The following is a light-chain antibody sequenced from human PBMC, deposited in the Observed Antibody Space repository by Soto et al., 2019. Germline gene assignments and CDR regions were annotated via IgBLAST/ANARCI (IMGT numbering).Light chain of an antibody. Sequence: QPVLTQSPSASASLGASVKLTCTLSSGHSSYAIAWHQQQPEKGPRYLMKLNSDGSHSKGDGIPDRFSGSSSGAERYLTISSLQSEDEADYYCQTWGNGIVVFGGGTKLTVL. J-gene: IGLJ2*01. CDR1: SGHSSYA. CDR2: LNSDGSH. V-gene: IGLV4-69*01. CDR3: QTWGNGIVV.